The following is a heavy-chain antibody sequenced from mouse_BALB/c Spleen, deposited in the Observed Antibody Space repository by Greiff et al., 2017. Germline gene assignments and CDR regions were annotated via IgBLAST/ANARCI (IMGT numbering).Heavy chain of an antibody. J-gene: IGHJ4*01. D-gene: IGHD2-4*01. V-gene: IGHV1-54*01. Sequence: QVQLQQSGAELVRPGTSVKVSCKASGYAFTNYLIEWVKQRPGQGLEWIGVINPGSGGTNYNEKFKGKATLTADKSSSTAYMQLSSLTSDDSAVYFCARTHYDEPFYYTMDYWGQGTSVTVSS. CDR2: INPGSGGT. CDR1: GYAFTNYL. CDR3: ARTHYDEPFYYTMDY.